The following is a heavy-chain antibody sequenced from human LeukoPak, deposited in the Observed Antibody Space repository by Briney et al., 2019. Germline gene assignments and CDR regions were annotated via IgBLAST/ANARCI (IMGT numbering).Heavy chain of an antibody. D-gene: IGHD5-12*01. CDR3: ARGRSRGYDSIGFDY. V-gene: IGHV4-34*01. Sequence: SETLSLTCAVYGGSFSGCYWSWIRQPPGKGLEWIGEINHSGSTNYNPSLKSRVTISVDTSKNQFSLKLSSVTAADTAVYYCARGRSRGYDSIGFDYWGQGTLVTVSS. CDR1: GGSFSGCY. CDR2: INHSGST. J-gene: IGHJ4*02.